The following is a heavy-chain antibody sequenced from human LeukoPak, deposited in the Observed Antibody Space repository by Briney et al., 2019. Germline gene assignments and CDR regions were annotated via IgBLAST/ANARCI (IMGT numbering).Heavy chain of an antibody. Sequence: PGGSLRLSCAASGFIFGASWMTWVRQAPGKGLEWVANIKEDGSATYYVDSVMGRFTISRDNAQNSLYLQMIYLSAEDTAVYYCARLRSCSYNYYGLDVWGHGTTVTVS. J-gene: IGHJ6*02. D-gene: IGHD6-6*01. V-gene: IGHV3-7*01. CDR3: ARLRSCSYNYYGLDV. CDR1: GFIFGASW. CDR2: IKEDGSAT.